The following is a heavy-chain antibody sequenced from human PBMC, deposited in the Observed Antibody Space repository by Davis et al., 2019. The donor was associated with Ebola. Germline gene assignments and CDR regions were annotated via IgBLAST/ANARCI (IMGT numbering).Heavy chain of an antibody. V-gene: IGHV3-74*01. CDR2: VDIDGSRT. Sequence: PGGSLRLSCAASGFTFSSYWMHWVRQAPGKGLVWVSRVDIDGSRTSYADSVKGRFTISRDNAKNTLYPQMDSLRAEDTAVYFCARDHSVSANGWLPGYWGQGTQVTVSS. J-gene: IGHJ4*02. D-gene: IGHD6-19*01. CDR3: ARDHSVSANGWLPGY. CDR1: GFTFSSYW.